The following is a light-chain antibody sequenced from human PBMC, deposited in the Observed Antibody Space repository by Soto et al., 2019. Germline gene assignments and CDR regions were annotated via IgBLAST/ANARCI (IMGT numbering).Light chain of an antibody. CDR1: RSDIGSYNY. CDR3: ISYTGSSTSYV. J-gene: IGLJ1*01. V-gene: IGLV2-14*01. Sequence: QSVLTQPASVSGSPGQSITISCSGTRSDIGSYNYVAWYLQFPGKTPKILIYGVSNRPSGVSSRCSGSKSGNTASLTISGLQAEDEADYYCISYTGSSTSYVFGSGTKGTVL. CDR2: GVS.